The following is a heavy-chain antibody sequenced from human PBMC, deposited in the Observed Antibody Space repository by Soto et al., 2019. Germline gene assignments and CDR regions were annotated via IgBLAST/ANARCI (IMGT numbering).Heavy chain of an antibody. CDR2: ISYDGSNK. Sequence: QVQLVESGGGVVQPGRSLRLSCAASGFTFSSYAMHWVRQAPGKGLEWVAVISYDGSNKYYADSVKGRFTISRDNSKNTLYLQMNSLRAEDTAVYYCAYYGMDVWGQGTTVTVSS. J-gene: IGHJ6*02. V-gene: IGHV3-30*04. CDR3: AYYGMDV. CDR1: GFTFSSYA.